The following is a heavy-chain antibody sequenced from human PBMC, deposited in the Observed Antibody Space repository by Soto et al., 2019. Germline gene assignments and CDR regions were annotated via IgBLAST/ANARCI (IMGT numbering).Heavy chain of an antibody. Sequence: QVQLVQSGAEVKNPGASVKVSCKASGYSFTRYGIGWARQAPGQGLEWMGWINAYNGNTNYAQNLQGRLTLTTDTSTTTAYMELRSLRSNATSIYYCAMVDVYVTPSPQDVWGQGPTVTVSS. CDR1: GYSFTRYG. D-gene: IGHD3-16*01. CDR3: AMVDVYVTPSPQDV. V-gene: IGHV1-18*01. CDR2: INAYNGNT. J-gene: IGHJ6*02.